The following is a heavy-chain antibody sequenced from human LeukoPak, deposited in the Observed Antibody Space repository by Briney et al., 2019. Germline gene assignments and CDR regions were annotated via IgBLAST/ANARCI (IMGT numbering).Heavy chain of an antibody. CDR2: ISYDGSNK. J-gene: IGHJ4*02. Sequence: GGSLRLSCAASGFTFSSYAMHWVRQAPGKGLEWVAVISYDGSNKYYADSVKGRFTISRDNSKNTLYLQMNSLRAEDTAVYYCARDAPITGTTDYFDYWGQGTLVTVSP. CDR3: ARDAPITGTTDYFDY. CDR1: GFTFSSYA. V-gene: IGHV3-30*04. D-gene: IGHD1-20*01.